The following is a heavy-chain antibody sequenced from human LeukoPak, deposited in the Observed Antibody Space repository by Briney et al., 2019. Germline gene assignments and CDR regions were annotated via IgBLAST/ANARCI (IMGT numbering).Heavy chain of an antibody. D-gene: IGHD5-24*01. CDR2: SYYSGST. CDR1: GGSISSYY. V-gene: IGHV4-59*08. Sequence: PSETLSLTCTVSGGSISSYYWSWIRQPPGKGLVWIGYSYYSGSTNYNPSLKSRVTISVDTSKNQFSLKLSSVTAADTAVYYCARHLYGYNYFDYWGQGTLVTVSS. CDR3: ARHLYGYNYFDY. J-gene: IGHJ4*02.